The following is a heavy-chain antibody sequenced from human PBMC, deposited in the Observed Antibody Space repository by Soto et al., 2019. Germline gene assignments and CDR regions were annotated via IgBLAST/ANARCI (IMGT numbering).Heavy chain of an antibody. V-gene: IGHV4-59*01. J-gene: IGHJ3*02. CDR2: IYYSGST. D-gene: IGHD3-10*01. Sequence: SETLSLTCTVSGGSISIYYWSWIRQPPGKGLEWIGYIYYSGSTNYNPSLKSRVTISVDTSKNQFSLKLSSVTAADTAVYYCARVWGGAFDIWGKGTMVT. CDR1: GGSISIYY. CDR3: ARVWGGAFDI.